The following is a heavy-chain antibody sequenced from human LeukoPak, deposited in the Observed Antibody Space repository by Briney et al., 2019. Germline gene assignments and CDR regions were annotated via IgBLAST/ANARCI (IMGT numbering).Heavy chain of an antibody. CDR3: ARVKSTMVRGVPTPFDY. D-gene: IGHD3-10*01. CDR2: IYHSGST. V-gene: IGHV4-38-2*01. CDR1: GYSISSGYY. Sequence: SETLSLTCAVSGYSISSGYYWGWIRQPPGKGLEWIGSIYHSGSTYYNPSLKSRVTISVDTSKNQFSLKLSSVSAADTAVYYCARVKSTMVRGVPTPFDYWGQGTLVTVSS. J-gene: IGHJ4*02.